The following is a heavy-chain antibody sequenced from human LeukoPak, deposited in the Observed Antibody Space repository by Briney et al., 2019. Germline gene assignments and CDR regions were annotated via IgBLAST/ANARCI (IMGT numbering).Heavy chain of an antibody. CDR2: INPNNGDT. CDR3: ARDPGKYSGGAAFDL. Sequence: VKVSCKASGYTFTGYYMHWVRQAPGQGLEWVGWINPNNGDTNYAQKFQGRVTMTRDTSISTSYMELSRLRSDDTAMYYCARDPGKYSGGAAFDLWGQGTMVTVSS. D-gene: IGHD5-18*01. CDR1: GYTFTGYY. V-gene: IGHV1-2*02. J-gene: IGHJ3*01.